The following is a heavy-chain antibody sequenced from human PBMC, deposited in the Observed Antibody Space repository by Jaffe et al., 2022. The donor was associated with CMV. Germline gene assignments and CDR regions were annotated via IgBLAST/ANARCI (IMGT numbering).Heavy chain of an antibody. Sequence: QVQLQQWGAGLLKPSETLSLTCAVYGGSFSGYYWSWIRQPPGKGLEWIGEINHSGSTNYNPSLKSRVTISVDTSKNQFSLKLSSVTAADTAVYYCARAGYYGGKRNHAFDIWGQGTMVTVSS. CDR3: ARAGYYGGKRNHAFDI. D-gene: IGHD4-17*01. V-gene: IGHV4-34*01. CDR1: GGSFSGYY. CDR2: INHSGST. J-gene: IGHJ3*02.